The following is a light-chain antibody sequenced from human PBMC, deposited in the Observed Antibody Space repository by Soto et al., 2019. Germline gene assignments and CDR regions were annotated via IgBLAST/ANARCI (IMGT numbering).Light chain of an antibody. V-gene: IGLV2-8*01. CDR2: EVN. Sequence: SVLTQPPSASGSPGQSVAISCTGTSSDVGGYNYVSWYQQHPGKAPKLMIYEVNKRPSGVPDRFSGSKSGNTASLTVSGLQAEDEADYYCTSYTTNGTPYVFGSGTKVPGL. J-gene: IGLJ1*01. CDR1: SSDVGGYNY. CDR3: TSYTTNGTPYV.